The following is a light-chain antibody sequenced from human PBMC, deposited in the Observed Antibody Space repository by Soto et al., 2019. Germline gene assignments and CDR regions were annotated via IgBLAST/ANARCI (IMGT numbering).Light chain of an antibody. Sequence: EIVLTQSPATLSLSPGERATLSCRASQSVSSFLAWYQQKPGQAPRLLIYDASNRATGTPARFSGSGSGTEFTLTISSLQPDDFATYYCQQYNSYSRTCGQGTKVE. V-gene: IGKV3-11*01. CDR1: QSVSSF. CDR2: DAS. J-gene: IGKJ1*01. CDR3: QQYNSYSRT.